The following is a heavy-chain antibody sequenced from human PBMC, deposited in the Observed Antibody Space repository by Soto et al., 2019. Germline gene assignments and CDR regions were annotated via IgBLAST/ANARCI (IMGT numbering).Heavy chain of an antibody. J-gene: IGHJ6*03. CDR3: AKNIGSGWEYYYYMDV. CDR2: ISGSGGST. Sequence: GGSLRLSCAASGFTFSSYAMSWVRQAPGKGLEWVSAISGSGGSTYYADSVKGRFTISRDNSKNTLYLQMNSLRAEDTAVYYCAKNIGSGWEYYYYMDVWGKGTTVTVSS. V-gene: IGHV3-23*01. CDR1: GFTFSSYA. D-gene: IGHD6-19*01.